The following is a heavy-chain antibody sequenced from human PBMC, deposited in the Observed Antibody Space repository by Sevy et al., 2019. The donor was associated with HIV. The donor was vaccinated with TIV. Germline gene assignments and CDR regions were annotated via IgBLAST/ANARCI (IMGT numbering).Heavy chain of an antibody. CDR1: GFRFDDYA. V-gene: IGHV3-9*01. CDR2: ISWNSNKI. J-gene: IGHJ6*02. Sequence: GGSLRLSCVASGFRFDDYAMHWVRQVPGKSPEWVSGISWNSNKIGYADPVKGPFTISRDSARNSVYLQMSSLRPEDTDLDYRVKDLGGIETLDYYAYYGMDVWGQGTTVTVSS. D-gene: IGHD3-16*01. CDR3: VKDLGGIETLDYYAYYGMDV.